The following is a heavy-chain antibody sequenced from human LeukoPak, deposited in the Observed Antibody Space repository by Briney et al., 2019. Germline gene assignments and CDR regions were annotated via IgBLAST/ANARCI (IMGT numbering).Heavy chain of an antibody. CDR2: INPNDGDT. V-gene: IGHV1-2*02. CDR3: ARANFLYCSSSACLFDY. D-gene: IGHD2-2*01. J-gene: IGHJ4*02. CDR1: GYTFTGYY. Sequence: APVKVSCQASGYTFTGYYIHSVRQATGQGVEWMGWINPNDGDTNYAQKFQGRVTMTRDTSISTAHMEVSRLRSDDTAVYYCARANFLYCSSSACLFDYWGQGTLVTVSS.